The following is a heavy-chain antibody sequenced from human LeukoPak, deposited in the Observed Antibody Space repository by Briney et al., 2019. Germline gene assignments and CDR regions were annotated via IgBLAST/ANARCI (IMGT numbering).Heavy chain of an antibody. Sequence: ASVKVSCKASGGTFSSYAISWVRQAPGQGLEWMGGIIPIFGTANYAQKFQGRVMITTDESTSTAYMELSSLRSEDTAVYYCARDSREANELNFWSGYYYHEDYYFDYWGQGTLVTVSS. V-gene: IGHV1-69*05. J-gene: IGHJ4*02. CDR2: IIPIFGTA. CDR3: ARDSREANELNFWSGYYYHEDYYFDY. D-gene: IGHD3-3*01. CDR1: GGTFSSYA.